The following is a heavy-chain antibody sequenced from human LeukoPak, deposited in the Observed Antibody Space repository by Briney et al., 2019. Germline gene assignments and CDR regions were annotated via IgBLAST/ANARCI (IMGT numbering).Heavy chain of an antibody. CDR3: AKGRVIDTDYFDY. D-gene: IGHD2-21*01. V-gene: IGHV3-23*01. CDR1: GFSFSSYA. Sequence: GGSLRLSCAASGFSFSSYAMTWVRQAPGKGLEWVSAISRSGDSTYYADSVKGRFTISRDNSNNMLYLQMNSLRADDTAVYYCAKGRVIDTDYFDYRGQGTLVTVSS. J-gene: IGHJ4*02. CDR2: ISRSGDST.